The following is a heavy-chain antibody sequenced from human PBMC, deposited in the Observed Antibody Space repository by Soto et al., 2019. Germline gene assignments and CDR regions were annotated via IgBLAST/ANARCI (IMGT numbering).Heavy chain of an antibody. V-gene: IGHV1-8*01. Sequence: QVQLVQSGAEVKKPGASVKVSCKASGYTFTSYDINWVRQATGQGLEWMGWMNPNSGNTGYAQKFQGRVTMTRNTSISTAYMELSSLRYEDKAVYYCAREVGDRSGGSCYSAYYYYGMDVWGQGTTVTVSS. D-gene: IGHD2-15*01. CDR1: GYTFTSYD. CDR2: MNPNSGNT. CDR3: AREVGDRSGGSCYSAYYYYGMDV. J-gene: IGHJ6*02.